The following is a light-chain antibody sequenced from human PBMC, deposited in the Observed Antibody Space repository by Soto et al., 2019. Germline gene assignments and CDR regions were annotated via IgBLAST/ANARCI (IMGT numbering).Light chain of an antibody. CDR2: DAS. J-gene: IGKJ4*01. CDR3: QQRRNWPLT. CDR1: QSVSSN. Sequence: EIVLTQSPATLSLSPGERATLSCRASQSVSSNLAWYQQKPGQAPRLLIYDASNRATGIPARFTGRGSGADFTLTISSLEPEDFAVYYYQQRRNWPLTFGGGTKVEIK. V-gene: IGKV3-11*01.